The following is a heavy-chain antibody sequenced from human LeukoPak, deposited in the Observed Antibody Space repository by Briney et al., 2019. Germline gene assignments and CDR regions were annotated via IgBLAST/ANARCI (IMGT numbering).Heavy chain of an antibody. D-gene: IGHD3-22*01. Sequence: APVKASFKASGYTFTSYDINWVRQATGQGLEWMGWMNPNSGNTGYAQKFQGRVTMTRNTTISTAYMELSSLRSEDTAVYYCARGRLDYDSSGYFSDYWGQGTGVMVSA. CDR1: GYTFTSYD. J-gene: IGHJ4*02. CDR3: ARGRLDYDSSGYFSDY. V-gene: IGHV1-8*01. CDR2: MNPNSGNT.